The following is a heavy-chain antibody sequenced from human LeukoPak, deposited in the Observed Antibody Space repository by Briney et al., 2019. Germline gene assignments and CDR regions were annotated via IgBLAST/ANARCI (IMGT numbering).Heavy chain of an antibody. CDR1: GGSFSGYY. CDR2: IYYSGST. D-gene: IGHD6-13*01. CDR3: ARVRQQLARGVCDY. Sequence: PSETLSLTCAVYGGSFSGYYWSWIRQPPGKGLEWIGSIYYSGSTYYNPSLKSRVTISVDTSKNQFSLKLSSVTAADTAVYYCARVRQQLARGVCDYWGQGTLVTVSS. V-gene: IGHV4-34*01. J-gene: IGHJ4*02.